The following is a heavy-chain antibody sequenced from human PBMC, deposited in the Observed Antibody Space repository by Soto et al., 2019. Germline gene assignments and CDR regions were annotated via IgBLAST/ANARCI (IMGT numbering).Heavy chain of an antibody. V-gene: IGHV3-74*01. CDR2: IDSDGSST. CDR3: AKSNRFDP. Sequence: EVQLVESGGGLVQPGGSLRLSCAASGFTFSDYWMNWVRQAPGKGLVWVSRIDSDGSSTSYADSVKGRFTISRDNAKNTLYLEMNSLRGEDTAVYYCAKSNRFDPWGQGTLVTVSS. J-gene: IGHJ5*02. CDR1: GFTFSDYW.